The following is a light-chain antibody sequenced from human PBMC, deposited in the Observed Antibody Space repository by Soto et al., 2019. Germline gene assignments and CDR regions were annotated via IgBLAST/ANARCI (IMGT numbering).Light chain of an antibody. J-gene: IGKJ2*01. V-gene: IGKV1-39*01. CDR3: QQTYTTPHT. Sequence: DIQMTQSPSSLSASVGDRVTITCRASQSISSSLNWYQQKSGKAPKLLIYGASNLQSGVPSGFSGSGSGTDFTLTISSLQPEDFATYYCQQTYTTPHTFGQGTKLEIK. CDR1: QSISSS. CDR2: GAS.